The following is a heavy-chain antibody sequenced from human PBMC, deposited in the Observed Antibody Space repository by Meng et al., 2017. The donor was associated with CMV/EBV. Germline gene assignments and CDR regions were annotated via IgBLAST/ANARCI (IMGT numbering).Heavy chain of an antibody. J-gene: IGHJ6*02. CDR2: IKQDGSEK. V-gene: IGHV3-7*01. Sequence: GGSLRLSCAASGFTFSSYWMSWVRQAPGKGLEWVANIKQDGSEKYYVDSVKGRFTISRDNAKNSLYLQMNSLRAEETAVYYCARDRYYDFWSGYYSDYYYGMDVWGQGTTVTVSS. CDR1: GFTFSSYW. CDR3: ARDRYYDFWSGYYSDYYYGMDV. D-gene: IGHD3-3*01.